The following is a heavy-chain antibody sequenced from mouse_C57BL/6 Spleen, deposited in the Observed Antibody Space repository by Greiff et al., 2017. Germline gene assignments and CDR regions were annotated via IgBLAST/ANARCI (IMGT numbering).Heavy chain of an antibody. Sequence: EVQLQQSGPELVKPGASVKISCKASGYSFTGYYMNWVKQSPEKSLEWIGEINPSTGGTTYNQKFKAKATLTVDKSSSTAYMQLKSLTSEDSAVYYCAKNYDYDEGFAYGGKGTLVTVSA. CDR1: GYSFTGYY. CDR3: AKNYDYDEGFAY. D-gene: IGHD2-4*01. V-gene: IGHV1-42*01. CDR2: INPSTGGT. J-gene: IGHJ3*01.